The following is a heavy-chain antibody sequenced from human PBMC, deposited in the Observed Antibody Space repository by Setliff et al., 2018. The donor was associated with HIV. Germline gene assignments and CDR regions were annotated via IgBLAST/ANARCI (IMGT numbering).Heavy chain of an antibody. CDR1: GGSISSHY. V-gene: IGHV4-39*01. D-gene: IGHD3-3*01. J-gene: IGHJ3*02. CDR3: ARQSDFWSGYYDGAFDI. CDR2: ISYSGST. Sequence: SETLSLTCTVSGGSISSHYWGWIRQPPGKGLEWIGSISYSGSTYYNPSLNSRLTISVDTSKKQFSLKLSSVTAADTAVYYCARQSDFWSGYYDGAFDIWGQGTMVTVSS.